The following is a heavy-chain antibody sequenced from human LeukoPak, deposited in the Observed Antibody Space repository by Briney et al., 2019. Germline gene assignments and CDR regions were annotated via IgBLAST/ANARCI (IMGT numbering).Heavy chain of an antibody. CDR3: ARDIDRAVGNWFDP. Sequence: ASVKVSCKASGYTFTTYAMHWVRQAPGQRFGWMGWINAGNGNTKYSQKFQDRVTITRDTSASTAYMELSSLRSEDTAVYYCARDIDRAVGNWFDPWGQGTLVTVSS. D-gene: IGHD6-19*01. CDR1: GYTFTTYA. CDR2: INAGNGNT. J-gene: IGHJ5*02. V-gene: IGHV1-3*01.